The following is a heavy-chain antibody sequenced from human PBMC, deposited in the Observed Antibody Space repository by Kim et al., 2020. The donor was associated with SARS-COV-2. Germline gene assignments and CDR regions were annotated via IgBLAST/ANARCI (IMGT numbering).Heavy chain of an antibody. V-gene: IGHV4-39*01. CDR2: IYYSGST. J-gene: IGHJ5*02. CDR3: ARLGFSLGWLDP. Sequence: SETLSLTCTVSGGSISSSSYYWGWIRQPPGKGLEWIGSIYYSGSTYYNPSLKSRVTISVDTSKNQFSLKLSSVTAADTAVYYCARLGFSLGWLDPWGQGTLVTVSS. CDR1: GGSISSSSYY. D-gene: IGHD3-10*01.